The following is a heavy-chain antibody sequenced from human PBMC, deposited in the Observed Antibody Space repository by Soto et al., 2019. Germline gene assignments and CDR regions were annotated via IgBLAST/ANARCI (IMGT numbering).Heavy chain of an antibody. J-gene: IGHJ6*03. CDR3: ARAWIQLWFALSGGEYYYMDV. D-gene: IGHD5-18*01. Sequence: ASVKVSCKASGYTFTSYGISWVRQAPGQGLEWMGWISAYNGNTNYAQKLQGRVTMTTDTSTSTAYMELRSLRSDDTAVYYCARAWIQLWFALSGGEYYYMDVWGKGTTVTSP. CDR1: GYTFTSYG. CDR2: ISAYNGNT. V-gene: IGHV1-18*01.